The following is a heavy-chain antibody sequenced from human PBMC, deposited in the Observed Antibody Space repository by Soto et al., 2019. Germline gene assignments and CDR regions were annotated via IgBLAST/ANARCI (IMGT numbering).Heavy chain of an antibody. D-gene: IGHD1-26*01. J-gene: IGHJ4*02. Sequence: SETLSLTCTVSGGSISSHFWSWIRQPPGKGLEWIGFISYSGSTSYNPSLKSRVTISVDTSKNQFSLKLNSVTAADTAVYYCSRYSGTYYVYWGQGTLVTVSS. CDR3: SRYSGTYYVY. CDR2: ISYSGST. CDR1: GGSISSHF. V-gene: IGHV4-59*11.